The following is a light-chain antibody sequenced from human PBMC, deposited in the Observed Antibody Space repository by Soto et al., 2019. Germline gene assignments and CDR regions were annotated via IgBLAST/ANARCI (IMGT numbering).Light chain of an antibody. V-gene: IGLV1-51*01. CDR2: DND. CDR3: GTWDDSLVSYV. J-gene: IGLJ1*01. CDR1: STNIGDNY. Sequence: QSALTQPPSVSAAPGQRVTIFCYGTSTNIGDNYVSWYQHLLGTAPKLVVYDNDRRPSELPGRFSGSKSGTSATLVITGLQTGDEADYYCGTWDDSLVSYVFVTGTKVTVL.